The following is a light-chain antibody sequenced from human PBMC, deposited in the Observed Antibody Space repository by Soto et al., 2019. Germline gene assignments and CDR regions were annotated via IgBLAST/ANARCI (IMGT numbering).Light chain of an antibody. Sequence: EVVMTQSPATLSVSPGERATLSCRASQSVSSYLAWYQQKPGQAPRLLIYGASTRATGIPARFSGSGSGTEFTLTISSLQSEDFAVYYCQQYNNWPPGTFGQGTKVEI. J-gene: IGKJ1*01. V-gene: IGKV3-15*01. CDR2: GAS. CDR3: QQYNNWPPGT. CDR1: QSVSSY.